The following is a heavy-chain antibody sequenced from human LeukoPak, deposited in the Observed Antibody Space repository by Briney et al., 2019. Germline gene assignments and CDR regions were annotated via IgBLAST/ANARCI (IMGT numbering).Heavy chain of an antibody. CDR1: DGSFSGYY. J-gene: IGHJ4*02. CDR2: INHSGST. Sequence: SETLSLTCAVYDGSFSGYYWAWIRQPPGKGLEWIGEINHSGSTNYNPSLKTRVTIDTSKNQFSLKLTSVTAADTAVYYCARVHGHYDILTGYYRYYFDYWGQGPLATVSS. CDR3: ARVHGHYDILTGYYRYYFDY. V-gene: IGHV4-34*01. D-gene: IGHD3-9*01.